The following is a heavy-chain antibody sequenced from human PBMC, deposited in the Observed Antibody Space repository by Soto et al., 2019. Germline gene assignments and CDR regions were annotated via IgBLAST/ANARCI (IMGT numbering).Heavy chain of an antibody. Sequence: PSETLSLTCTVSGGSVSRDRFYWSWIRQPPGNGLEWIGYIYNIGNTKYNPSLKSRVIISVETSRNRFSLRLTSVTAADTAVYYCARGDLAREWGQGTMVTV. V-gene: IGHV4-61*01. CDR2: IYNIGNT. CDR3: ARGDLARE. J-gene: IGHJ4*02. CDR1: GGSVSRDRFY.